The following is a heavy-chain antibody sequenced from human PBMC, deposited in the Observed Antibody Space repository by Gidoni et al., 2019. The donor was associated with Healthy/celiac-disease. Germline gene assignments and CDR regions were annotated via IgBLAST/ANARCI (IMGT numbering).Heavy chain of an antibody. CDR3: ARVYYYDSSGYPWGFDY. J-gene: IGHJ4*02. Sequence: QVQLVESGGGLVMPGGSLRLSCAASGFTFSDYYMSWIRQAPGKGLEWVSYISSSSSYTNYADSVKGRFTISRDNAKNSLYLQMNSLRAEDTAVYYCARVYYYDSSGYPWGFDYWGQGTLVTVSS. CDR1: GFTFSDYY. V-gene: IGHV3-11*06. D-gene: IGHD3-22*01. CDR2: ISSSSSYT.